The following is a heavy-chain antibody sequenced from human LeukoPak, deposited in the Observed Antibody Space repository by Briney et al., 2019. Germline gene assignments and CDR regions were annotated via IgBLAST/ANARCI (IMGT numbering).Heavy chain of an antibody. D-gene: IGHD3-22*01. CDR2: IYYSGST. Sequence: SETLSLTCTVSGGSISSSYYYWGWIRQPPGKGLEWIGSIYYSGSTYYNPSLKSRVTISVDTSKNQFSLKLRSVTAADTAVYYCASQGLFDAAYWGQGTLVTVSS. CDR1: GGSISSSYYY. J-gene: IGHJ4*02. CDR3: ASQGLFDAAY. V-gene: IGHV4-39*01.